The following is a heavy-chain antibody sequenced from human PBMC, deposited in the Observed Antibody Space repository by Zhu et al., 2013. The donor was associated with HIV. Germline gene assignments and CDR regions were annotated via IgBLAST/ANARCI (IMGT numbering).Heavy chain of an antibody. D-gene: IGHD5-12*01. CDR1: GDSFTNHY. Sequence: QVQVVQSGAEVKEPGASVKISCKAPGDSFTNHYVHWVRQAPGQGLEWIGVTRPTSDGPTYAQKFQGGVTMTRDTSTSTVYMELSSLRSDDTAVYYCARVEGWLQLDFDYWGQGTLVTVSS. J-gene: IGHJ4*02. CDR2: TRPTSDGP. V-gene: IGHV1-46*01. CDR3: ARVEGWLQLDFDY.